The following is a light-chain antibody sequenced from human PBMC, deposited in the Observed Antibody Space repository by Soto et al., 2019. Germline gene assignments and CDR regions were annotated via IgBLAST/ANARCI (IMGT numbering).Light chain of an antibody. CDR3: QQYYNTPYT. V-gene: IGKV4-1*01. J-gene: IGKJ2*01. CDR1: QSVLYSSNNKNY. CDR2: WAS. Sequence: DIVMTQSPDSLAVSLGEKATINFKTSQSVLYSSNNKNYLAWYQQKPGQPPKLLIYWASTRESGVPDRFSGSGSGTDFTLTISSLQAEDVAVYYCQQYYNTPYTFRRGTKLEI.